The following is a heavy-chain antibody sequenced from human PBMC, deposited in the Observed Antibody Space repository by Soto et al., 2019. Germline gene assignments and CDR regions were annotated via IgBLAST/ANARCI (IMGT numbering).Heavy chain of an antibody. CDR2: IYYSGST. D-gene: IGHD3-3*01. J-gene: IGHJ6*02. CDR1: GGSVSSGSYY. Sequence: SETLSLTCTVSGGSVSSGSYYWSWIRQPPGKGLEWIGYIYYSGSTNYNPSLKSRVTISVDTSKNQFSLKLTSVTAADTAVYYCARDVTDFWSGHEGMDVWGQGTTVTVSS. CDR3: ARDVTDFWSGHEGMDV. V-gene: IGHV4-61*01.